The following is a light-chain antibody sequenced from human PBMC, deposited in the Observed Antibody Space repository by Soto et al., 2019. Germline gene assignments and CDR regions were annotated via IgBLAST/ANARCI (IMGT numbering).Light chain of an antibody. CDR2: DAS. J-gene: IGKJ1*01. Sequence: IVLTQSPATLSLSPGERATLSCRASQSVSSHLAWYQQKPGQAPRLLIYDASNRATGIPARFSGSGSGTEFTLTISSLEPEDSALYYCQQRSNWPRTFGQGTKVDI. CDR1: QSVSSH. CDR3: QQRSNWPRT. V-gene: IGKV3-11*01.